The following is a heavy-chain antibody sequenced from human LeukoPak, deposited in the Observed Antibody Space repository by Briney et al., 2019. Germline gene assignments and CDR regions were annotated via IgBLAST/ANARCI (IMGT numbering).Heavy chain of an antibody. CDR1: GGTFSSYA. D-gene: IGHD1-26*01. CDR3: ARDRNIVGATTFWFDP. V-gene: IGHV1-69*05. CDR2: IIPIFGTA. J-gene: IGHJ5*02. Sequence: GSSVKVSCKASGGTFSSYAISWVRQAPGQGLEWMGGIIPIFGTANYAQKFQGRVTITTDESTSTAYMELGSLRSEDTAVYYCARDRNIVGATTFWFDPWGQGTLVTVSS.